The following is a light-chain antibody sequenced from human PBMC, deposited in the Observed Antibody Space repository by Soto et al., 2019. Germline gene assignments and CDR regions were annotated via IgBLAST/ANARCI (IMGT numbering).Light chain of an antibody. CDR1: SSNIGAGYD. J-gene: IGLJ2*01. CDR2: GNS. Sequence: QSVLTQPPSVSGAPGQRVTISRTGSSSNIGAGYDVHWYQQLPGTAPKLLIYGNSNRPSGVPDRFSGSKSGTSASLAITGLQAEDEADYYCQSYASSLSGTYVVFGGGTKLTVL. V-gene: IGLV1-40*01. CDR3: QSYASSLSGTYVV.